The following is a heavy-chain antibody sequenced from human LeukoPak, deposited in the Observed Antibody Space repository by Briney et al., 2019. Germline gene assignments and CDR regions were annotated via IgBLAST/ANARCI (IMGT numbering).Heavy chain of an antibody. V-gene: IGHV3-23*01. CDR1: GFTFSSYA. CDR2: ISGSGGST. CDR3: AKDPYSSSWRYYFDY. D-gene: IGHD6-13*01. J-gene: IGHJ4*02. Sequence: GGSLRLSCAASGFTFSSYAMSWVRHAPGKGLELVSAISGSGGSTYYADSVKGRFTISRDNSKNTLYLQMNSLRAEDTAVYYCAKDPYSSSWRYYFDYWGQGTLVTVSS.